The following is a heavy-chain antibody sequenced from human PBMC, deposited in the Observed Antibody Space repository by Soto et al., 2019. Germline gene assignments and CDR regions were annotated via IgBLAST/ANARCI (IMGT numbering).Heavy chain of an antibody. Sequence: QLQESGPGLVKPSQTLSLTCSVSGGSINNNDYYWSWIRQTPGKGLEWIGYVYYSGSSDYSQALQSRLSMSIDKSQNQFHLKLNSVTAADTATYYCARMSYFYDKWYFDLWGRGTLVTVSS. CDR2: VYYSGSS. D-gene: IGHD3-22*01. CDR3: ARMSYFYDKWYFDL. J-gene: IGHJ2*01. V-gene: IGHV4-30-4*01. CDR1: GGSINNNDYY.